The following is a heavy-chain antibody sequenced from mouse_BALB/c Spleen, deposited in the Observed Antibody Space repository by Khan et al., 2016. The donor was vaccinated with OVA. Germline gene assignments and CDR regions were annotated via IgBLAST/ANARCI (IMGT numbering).Heavy chain of an antibody. CDR2: INPNNGGT. CDR1: GYSFTAYT. V-gene: IGHV1-18*01. CDR3: STGGYGNFAY. D-gene: IGHD2-1*01. J-gene: IGHJ3*01. Sequence: EVQLQESGPELVKPGGSMKISCKASGYSFTAYTMNWEKQSHGRNLEWIGLINPNNGGTYYNQKFKGKATLTVDKSSSTAYMELLSLTSEDSAVXYCSTGGYGNFAYWGQGTLVTVS.